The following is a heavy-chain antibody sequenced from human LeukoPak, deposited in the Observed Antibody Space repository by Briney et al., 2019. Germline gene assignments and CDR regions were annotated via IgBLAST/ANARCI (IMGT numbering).Heavy chain of an antibody. CDR2: ISSSSGYI. Sequence: GGSLRLSCAASGFTFSSQTMNWVRQAPGKGLEWVSSISSSSGYIFYADSVKGRFTISRDNAKNSLYLQMNSLRAEDTAVYYCARDPPGDYGVGGWYFDLWGRGTLVTVSS. J-gene: IGHJ2*01. CDR1: GFTFSSQT. CDR3: ARDPPGDYGVGGWYFDL. V-gene: IGHV3-21*01. D-gene: IGHD4-17*01.